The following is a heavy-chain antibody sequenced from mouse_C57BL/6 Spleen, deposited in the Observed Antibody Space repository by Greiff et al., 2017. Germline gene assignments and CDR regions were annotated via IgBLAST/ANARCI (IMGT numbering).Heavy chain of an antibody. V-gene: IGHV3-1*01. CDR2: ISYSGST. J-gene: IGHJ3*01. CDR1: GYSITSGYD. Sequence: EVQLVESGPGMVKPSQSLSLTCTVTGYSITSGYDWHWIRHFPGNKLEWMGYISYSGSTNYNPSLKSQISITHDTSKNHFFLKLNSVTTEDTATYYCARGGGLQAWFAYWGQGTLVTVSA. D-gene: IGHD3-3*01. CDR3: ARGGGLQAWFAY.